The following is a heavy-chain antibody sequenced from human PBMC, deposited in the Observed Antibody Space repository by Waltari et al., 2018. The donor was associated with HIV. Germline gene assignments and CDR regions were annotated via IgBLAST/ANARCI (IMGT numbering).Heavy chain of an antibody. CDR1: GGSINNDY. D-gene: IGHD4-17*01. J-gene: IGHJ5*02. CDR2: IYSSGNT. CDR3: ARAWTTVTGGWFDP. Sequence: QVLLQESGPGLVKPSETLSLTCTVSGGSINNDYWSWIRQPAGKGLEWMGRIYSSGNTNYNPSLKSRLSMSVDTSKNQFSLILTSVTAADTAVYYCARAWTTVTGGWFDPWGQGTLVIVSS. V-gene: IGHV4-4*07.